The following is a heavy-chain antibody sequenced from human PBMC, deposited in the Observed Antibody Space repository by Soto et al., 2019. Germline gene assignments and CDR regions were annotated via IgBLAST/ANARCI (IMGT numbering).Heavy chain of an antibody. CDR3: ARGGGSYYYYYGMDV. Sequence: QVQLVQSGAEVKKPGASVKVSCKASGYTFTSYYMHWVRQAPGQGLEWMGIINPSGGSTSYAQKFQGRVSMTRDTSTSRVYMELSSLRSEATAVYYCARGGGSYYYYYGMDVWGQGTTVTVSS. CDR2: INPSGGST. D-gene: IGHD1-26*01. J-gene: IGHJ6*02. V-gene: IGHV1-46*01. CDR1: GYTFTSYY.